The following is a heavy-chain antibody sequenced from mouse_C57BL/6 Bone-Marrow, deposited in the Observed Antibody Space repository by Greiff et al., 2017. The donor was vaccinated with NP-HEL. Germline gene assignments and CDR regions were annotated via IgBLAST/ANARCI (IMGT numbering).Heavy chain of an antibody. CDR1: GFTFSSYA. D-gene: IGHD1-1*01. J-gene: IGHJ1*03. Sequence: DVQLVESGEGLVKPGGSLKLSCAASGFTFSSYAMSWVRQTPEKRLEWVAYISSGGDYIYYADTVKGRFTISRDNARNTLYLQMSSLKSEDTAMYYCTRGYYYGRGYWYFDVWGTGTTVTVSS. CDR3: TRGYYYGRGYWYFDV. V-gene: IGHV5-9-1*02. CDR2: ISSGGDYI.